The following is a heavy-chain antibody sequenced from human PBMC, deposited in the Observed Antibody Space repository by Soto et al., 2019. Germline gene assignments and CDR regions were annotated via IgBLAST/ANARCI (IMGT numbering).Heavy chain of an antibody. CDR2: IHPGDSDT. CDR1: GYSFTSYW. Sequence: PGESLKISCKGSGYSFTSYWIGWVRQMPGKGLEWMGIIHPGDSDTRYSPSFQGQVSISADKSISTAYLQWSSLKASDSAIYYCAKVAGETYYYYGMDVWGQGTTVTVSS. J-gene: IGHJ6*02. CDR3: AKVAGETYYYYGMDV. D-gene: IGHD6-13*01. V-gene: IGHV5-51*01.